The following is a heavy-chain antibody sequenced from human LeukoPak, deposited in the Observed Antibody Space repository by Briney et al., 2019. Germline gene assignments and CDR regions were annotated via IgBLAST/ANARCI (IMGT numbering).Heavy chain of an antibody. CDR2: MNPNSGNT. V-gene: IGHV1-8*02. D-gene: IGHD3-3*01. Sequence: GASVKVSCKASGYTFANFGITWVRQATGQGLEWMGWMNPNSGNTGYAQKFQGRVTMTRNTSISTAYMELSSLRSEDTAVYYCARGQNRYYDFWSGYYYYYYMDVWGKGTTVTVSS. J-gene: IGHJ6*03. CDR3: ARGQNRYYDFWSGYYYYYYMDV. CDR1: GYTFANFG.